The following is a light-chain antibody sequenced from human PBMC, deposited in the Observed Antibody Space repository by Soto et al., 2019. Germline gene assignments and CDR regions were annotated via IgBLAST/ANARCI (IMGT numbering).Light chain of an antibody. CDR1: QSISMY. CDR2: AAS. Sequence: DIPMTQSPSSLSASVGDRVTITCRASQSISMYLNWYQQKPGKAPKLLVYAASNLQSGVPSRFSGSGSGTDFTLTISSLQREDFATYYCQRSYSSWTFGQGIKG. CDR3: QRSYSSWT. V-gene: IGKV1-39*01. J-gene: IGKJ1*01.